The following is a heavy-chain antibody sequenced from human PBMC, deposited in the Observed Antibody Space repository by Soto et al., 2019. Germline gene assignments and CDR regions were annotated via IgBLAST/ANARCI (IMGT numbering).Heavy chain of an antibody. CDR2: IIPIFGTA. CDR1: GGTFSSSA. Sequence: QVQLVQSGAEVKKPGSSVKVSSKASGGTFSSSAISWVRQAPGQGLEWMGGIIPIFGTADYAQKFQGRVTITADESTTTAYMELSSLRPADTAVYYCSNGHYSSSSRGWFDPWGQGTLVIVSS. J-gene: IGHJ5*02. V-gene: IGHV1-69*01. D-gene: IGHD6-13*01. CDR3: SNGHYSSSSRGWFDP.